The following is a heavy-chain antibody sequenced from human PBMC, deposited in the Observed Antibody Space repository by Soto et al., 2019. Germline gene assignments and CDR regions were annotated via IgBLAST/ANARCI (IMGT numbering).Heavy chain of an antibody. CDR1: GGSISSYY. CDR3: ARDRFGDYGGVDY. V-gene: IGHV4-59*01. J-gene: IGHJ4*02. Sequence: PSETLSLPCTVSGGSISSYYWSWIRQPPGKGLEWIGYIYYSGSTNYNPSLKSRVTISVDTSKNQFSLKLSSVTAADTAVYYCARDRFGDYGGVDYWGQGTLVTV. D-gene: IGHD4-17*01. CDR2: IYYSGST.